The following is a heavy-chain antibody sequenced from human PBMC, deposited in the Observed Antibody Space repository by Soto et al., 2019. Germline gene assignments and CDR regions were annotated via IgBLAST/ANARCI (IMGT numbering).Heavy chain of an antibody. J-gene: IGHJ6*03. CDR1: GFTFSHYW. CDR3: ARGDCVGGTCYSLAGSFYYDMDV. D-gene: IGHD2-15*01. CDR2: INSDGSVS. Sequence: EVQLVESGGGLVQPGGSLRLSCAASGFTFSHYWMYWVRQAPGKGLVWVSRINSDGSVSSYADSVKGRLTISRDNVKNTLSLQMDSLRAEDTAVYYCARGDCVGGTCYSLAGSFYYDMDVWGKGTTVTVFS. V-gene: IGHV3-74*01.